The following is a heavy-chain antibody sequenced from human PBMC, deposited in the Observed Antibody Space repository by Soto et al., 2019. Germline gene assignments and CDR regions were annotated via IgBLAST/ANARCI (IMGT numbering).Heavy chain of an antibody. D-gene: IGHD6-6*01. CDR2: IDPSDSYT. J-gene: IGHJ6*04. CDR3: ARRWSSSPYYGMDV. V-gene: IGHV5-10-1*01. Sequence: GESLKISCQGSGYSFTSYWISWVRQMPGKGLEWMGRIDPSDSYTNYSPSFQGHVTISADKSISTAYLQWSSLKASDTAMYYCARRWSSSPYYGMDVWGEGTTVTVSS. CDR1: GYSFTSYW.